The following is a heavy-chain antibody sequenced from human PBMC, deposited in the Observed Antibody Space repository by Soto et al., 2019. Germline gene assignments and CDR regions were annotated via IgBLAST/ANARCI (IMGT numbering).Heavy chain of an antibody. J-gene: IGHJ4*02. CDR1: GFSLSNARMG. CDR2: IFSNDEK. Sequence: QVTLKESGPVLVKPTETLTLTCTVSGFSLSNARMGVSWIRQHPGKALEWLAHIFSNDEKSYSTSLKSRLTISKDTSKSQVVLTMTNMDPVDTATYYCARRKRGYSGYDSYFDYWGQGTLVTVSS. CDR3: ARRKRGYSGYDSYFDY. D-gene: IGHD5-12*01. V-gene: IGHV2-26*01.